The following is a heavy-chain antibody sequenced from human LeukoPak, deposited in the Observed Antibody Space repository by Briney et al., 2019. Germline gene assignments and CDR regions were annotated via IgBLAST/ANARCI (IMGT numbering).Heavy chain of an antibody. Sequence: ASVKVSCKTSGYTFTGYYLHWVRQAPGQGLEWMGWINTDSGGTNYAQKFRARVSMTKDASISTAYMQLSRLRSADTAVYYCARSPHILTGENFDYWGQGTLLTVSS. V-gene: IGHV1-2*02. D-gene: IGHD3-9*01. CDR1: GYTFTGYY. CDR3: ARSPHILTGENFDY. CDR2: INTDSGGT. J-gene: IGHJ4*02.